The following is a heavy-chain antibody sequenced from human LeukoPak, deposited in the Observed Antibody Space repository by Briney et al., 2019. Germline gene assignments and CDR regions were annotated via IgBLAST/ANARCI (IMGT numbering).Heavy chain of an antibody. CDR3: ARGMRGLLFDP. V-gene: IGHV4-34*01. CDR2: INHSGST. D-gene: IGHD4-17*01. CDR1: GGSFSGYY. J-gene: IGHJ5*02. Sequence: PSETLSLTCAVYGGSFSGYYWSWIRQPPGKGLEWIGEINHSGSTNYNPSLKSRVTISVDTSKNQFSLKLSSVTAADTAVYYCARGMRGLLFDPWGQGTLVTVSS.